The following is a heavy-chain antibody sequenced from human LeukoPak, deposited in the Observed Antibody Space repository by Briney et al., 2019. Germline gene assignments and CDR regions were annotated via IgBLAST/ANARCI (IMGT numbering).Heavy chain of an antibody. CDR1: GYTFTSYD. CDR2: MNPNSGNT. Sequence: GASVKVSCKASGYTFTSYDINWVRQATGQGLEWMGWMNPNSGNTGYAQKFQGRVTMTRNTSINTAYMELSSLRSEDTAVYYCARAPHWRYYASGSYSNFDYWGQGTLVTVSS. CDR3: ARAPHWRYYASGSYSNFDY. D-gene: IGHD3-10*01. J-gene: IGHJ4*02. V-gene: IGHV1-8*01.